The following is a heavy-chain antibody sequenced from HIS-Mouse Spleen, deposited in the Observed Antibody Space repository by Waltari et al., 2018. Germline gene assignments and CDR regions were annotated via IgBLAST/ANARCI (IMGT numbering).Heavy chain of an antibody. J-gene: IGHJ3*02. V-gene: IGHV4-39*07. CDR2: IYYSGST. D-gene: IGHD3-10*01. Sequence: QLQLQESGPGLVTPSETLSLTCTVSGGSISSGSYYWGWIRQPPGKGLEWIGSIYYSGSTYYNPSLKSRVTISVDTSKNQFSLKLSSVTAADTAVYYCAREFGLLPPISSRDYDAFDIWGQGTMVTVSS. CDR3: AREFGLLPPISSRDYDAFDI. CDR1: GGSISSGSYY.